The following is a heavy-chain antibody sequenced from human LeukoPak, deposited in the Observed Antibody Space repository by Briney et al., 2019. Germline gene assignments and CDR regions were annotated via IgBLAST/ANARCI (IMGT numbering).Heavy chain of an antibody. J-gene: IGHJ4*02. CDR1: GYTFINYG. V-gene: IGHV1-18*01. Sequence: ASVKVSCKASGYTFINYGITWVRQAPGQGLEWMGWISTYNGNTNYAQKLQDRVTMTTDTSTSTAYMELRSLRSDDTAMYYCAREGIRIAAAGTIDYWGQGTLVTVSS. CDR3: AREGIRIAAAGTIDY. D-gene: IGHD6-13*01. CDR2: ISTYNGNT.